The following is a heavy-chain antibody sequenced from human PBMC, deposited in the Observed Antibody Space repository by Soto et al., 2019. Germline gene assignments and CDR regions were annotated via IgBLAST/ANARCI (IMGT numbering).Heavy chain of an antibody. CDR3: VKSPYYGWGSYPKIYYFDY. CDR1: GFTFSSYA. CDR2: ISSNGGST. V-gene: IGHV3-64D*06. Sequence: GGSLRLSCSASGFTFSSYAMHWVRQAPGKGLDYVSAISSNGGSTYYADSVKGRFTISRDNSKNTLYLQMSSLRAEDTAVYYCVKSPYYGWGSYPKIYYFDYWGQGTLVTVAS. D-gene: IGHD3-16*02. J-gene: IGHJ4*02.